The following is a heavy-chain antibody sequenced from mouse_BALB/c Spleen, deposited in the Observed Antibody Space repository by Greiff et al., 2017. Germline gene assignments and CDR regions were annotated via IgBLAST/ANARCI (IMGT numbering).Heavy chain of an antibody. CDR2: ISSGSSTI. CDR3: ARSYGNYDY. CDR1: GFTFSSFG. V-gene: IGHV5-17*02. J-gene: IGHJ2*01. D-gene: IGHD2-1*01. Sequence: EVKLMESGGGLVQPGGSRKLSCAASGFTFSSFGMHWVRQAPEKGLEWVAYISSGSSTIYYADTVKGRFTISRDNPKNTLFLQMTSLRSEDTAMYYCARSYGNYDYWGQGTTLTVSS.